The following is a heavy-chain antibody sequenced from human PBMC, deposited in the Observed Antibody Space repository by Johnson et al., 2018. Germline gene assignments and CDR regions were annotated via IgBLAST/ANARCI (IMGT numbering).Heavy chain of an antibody. V-gene: IGHV1-46*01. D-gene: IGHD3-3*01. Sequence: VQLVESGAEVKKPGASLKVSCKTSGYTFTTYYVHWVRQAPGQGLEWMGIINPSGNITNYAQKFQDRVTMTRDTSTNTVYMDLTSLRSDDSAVYYCARDRSFGAGLGHFYYGMDVWGQGTTVTVSS. CDR1: GYTFTTYY. J-gene: IGHJ6*02. CDR3: ARDRSFGAGLGHFYYGMDV. CDR2: INPSGNIT.